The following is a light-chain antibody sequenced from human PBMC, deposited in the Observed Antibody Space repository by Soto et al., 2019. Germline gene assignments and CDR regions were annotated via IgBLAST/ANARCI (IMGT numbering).Light chain of an antibody. V-gene: IGKV1-13*02. CDR1: QGISSA. J-gene: IGKJ5*01. CDR3: QQFITYPLATT. CDR2: DAS. Sequence: AIQLTQSPSSLSASVGDRVTITCRTSQGISSALAWYQQKPGRAPKVLIYDASTLESGVPSRFSGSGSGTDFTLTISSLQPEDFATYYCQQFITYPLATTFGQGTRLELK.